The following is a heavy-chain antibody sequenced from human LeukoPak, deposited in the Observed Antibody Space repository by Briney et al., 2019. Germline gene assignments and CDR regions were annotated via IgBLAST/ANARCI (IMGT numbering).Heavy chain of an antibody. J-gene: IGHJ4*02. Sequence: SETLSLTCTVSGGSISSYYWSWLRQPPGKGLEWIGYIYYSGSTNYNPSLKSRVTISVDTSKNQFSLKLSSVTAADTAVYYCARVASSSWYYFDYWGQGTLVTVSS. V-gene: IGHV4-59*01. D-gene: IGHD6-13*01. CDR3: ARVASSSWYYFDY. CDR1: GGSISSYY. CDR2: IYYSGST.